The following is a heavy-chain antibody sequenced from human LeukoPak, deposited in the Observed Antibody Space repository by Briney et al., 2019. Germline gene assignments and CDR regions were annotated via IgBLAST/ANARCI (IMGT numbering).Heavy chain of an antibody. CDR2: IYASGGA. Sequence: GGSVRLSCVASGFDVSDNFMIWVRQAPGRGLEWISIIYASGGAYHAESVKGRFTISRDNSKNTLSLQMNNLRVDDTAVYCCAKAYVGSSKYGMDVWGQGTTVTVSS. J-gene: IGHJ6*02. D-gene: IGHD6-19*01. CDR1: GFDVSDNF. CDR3: AKAYVGSSKYGMDV. V-gene: IGHV3-53*01.